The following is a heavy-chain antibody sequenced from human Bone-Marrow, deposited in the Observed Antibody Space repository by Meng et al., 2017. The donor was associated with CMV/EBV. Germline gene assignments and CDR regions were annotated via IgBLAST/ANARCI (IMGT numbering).Heavy chain of an antibody. D-gene: IGHD3-22*01. V-gene: IGHV1-69*05. CDR2: IIPIFGTT. J-gene: IGHJ4*02. Sequence: TFSRYAICWVRQAPGQRLEWMGGIIPIFGTTSYAQKFQGRVTITTDESTSTAYMELSSLRSEDTAVYYCASSDYYDSSGYYYYFDFWGQGTLVTVSS. CDR3: ASSDYYDSSGYYYYFDF. CDR1: TFSRYA.